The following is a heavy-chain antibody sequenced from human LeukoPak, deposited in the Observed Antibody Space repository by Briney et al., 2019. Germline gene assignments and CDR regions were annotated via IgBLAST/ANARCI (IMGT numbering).Heavy chain of an antibody. CDR1: EYTFTGYY. Sequence: ASVKVSCKASEYTFTGYYMHWVRQAPGQGLEWMGWINPNSGGTNYAQKFQGRVTMTRDTSISTAFMEMTRLRSDDTAVYYCARGGDRAARPYYYYMDVWGKGTTVTVSS. V-gene: IGHV1-2*02. D-gene: IGHD6-6*01. J-gene: IGHJ6*03. CDR3: ARGGDRAARPYYYYMDV. CDR2: INPNSGGT.